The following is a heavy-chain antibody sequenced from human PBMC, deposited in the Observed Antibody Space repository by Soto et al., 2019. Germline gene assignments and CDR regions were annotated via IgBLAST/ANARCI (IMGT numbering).Heavy chain of an antibody. CDR1: GGAISSSSYC. V-gene: IGHV4-39*01. Sequence: SETLSLTCTVTGGAISSSSYCWGWIRQPPGKGLEWIGSIYYSGSTYYNPSLKSRVTISVDTSKNQFSLKLSSVTAADTAVYYCARHEALGWELLRKGGPYFDYWGQGTLVTVS. J-gene: IGHJ4*02. CDR3: ARHEALGWELLRKGGPYFDY. D-gene: IGHD1-26*01. CDR2: IYYSGST.